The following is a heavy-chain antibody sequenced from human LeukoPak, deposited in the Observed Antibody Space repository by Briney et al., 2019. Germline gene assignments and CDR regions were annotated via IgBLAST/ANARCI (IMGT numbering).Heavy chain of an antibody. CDR3: TRVTYYYDNSGYFHFDS. V-gene: IGHV3-49*04. D-gene: IGHD3-22*01. CDR1: GFTFGDYA. J-gene: IGHJ4*02. CDR2: IRRKAHGGTT. Sequence: PGGSLRLSXTTSGFTFGDYAMSWVRQAPGKGLEWVSFIRRKAHGGTTEYAASVKGRFSSSRDDSKSIAYLQMNSLKTEHTAVYFCTRVTYYYDNSGYFHFDSWGQGSLVTVSS.